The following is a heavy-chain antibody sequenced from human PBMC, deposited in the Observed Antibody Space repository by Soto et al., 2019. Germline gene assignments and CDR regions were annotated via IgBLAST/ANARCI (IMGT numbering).Heavy chain of an antibody. CDR1: GYTFTSYG. V-gene: IGHV1-18*01. CDR2: ISAYNGNT. J-gene: IGHJ3*02. CDR3: ARQYSSASRGAFDI. Sequence: ASVKVSCKAYGYTFTSYGISWVRQAPGQGLEWMGWISAYNGNTNYAQKLQGRVTMTKDTSTGTAYMELRSLRSDDPAVYYCARQYSSASRGAFDIWGQGTMVTGSS. D-gene: IGHD6-6*01.